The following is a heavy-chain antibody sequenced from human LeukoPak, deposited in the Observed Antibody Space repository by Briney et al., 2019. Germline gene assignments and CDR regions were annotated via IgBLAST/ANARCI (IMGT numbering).Heavy chain of an antibody. Sequence: PGGSLRLSCAASGFTFSSYSMNWVRQAPGKGLEWVSSISSSSSYIYYADSVKGRFTISRDNAKNLLYLQMNSLRAEDTAVYYCARGGRWLLSRVDYWGQGTLVTVSS. CDR2: ISSSSSYI. CDR3: ARGGRWLLSRVDY. J-gene: IGHJ4*02. D-gene: IGHD5-24*01. CDR1: GFTFSSYS. V-gene: IGHV3-21*01.